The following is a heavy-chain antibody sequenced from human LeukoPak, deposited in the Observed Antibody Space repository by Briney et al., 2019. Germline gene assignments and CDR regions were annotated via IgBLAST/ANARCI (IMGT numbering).Heavy chain of an antibody. D-gene: IGHD5-24*01. CDR1: GYTFTSYV. V-gene: IGHV1-18*01. CDR3: ARVRDGYNTDHFDY. J-gene: IGHJ4*02. CDR2: ISAYNGNT. Sequence: ASVKVSCKASGYTFTSYVISWVRQAPGQGLEWMGWISAYNGNTNYAQKLQGRVTMTTDTSTSTAYMELRSLRSDDTAVYYCARVRDGYNTDHFDYWGQGTLVTVSS.